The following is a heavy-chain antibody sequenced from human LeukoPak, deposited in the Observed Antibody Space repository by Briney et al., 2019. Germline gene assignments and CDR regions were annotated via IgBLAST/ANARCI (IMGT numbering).Heavy chain of an antibody. CDR2: MNPSSGNT. D-gene: IGHD6-13*01. CDR1: GYTFTSYD. J-gene: IGHJ4*02. V-gene: IGHV1-8*01. CDR3: ARGARFSSSWYRLFDY. Sequence: ASVKVSCKASGYTFTSYDINWVRQATGQGLEWMGWMNPSSGNTGYAQKFQGRVTMTRNTSISTAYMELSSLRSEDTAVYYYARGARFSSSWYRLFDYWGQGTLVTVSS.